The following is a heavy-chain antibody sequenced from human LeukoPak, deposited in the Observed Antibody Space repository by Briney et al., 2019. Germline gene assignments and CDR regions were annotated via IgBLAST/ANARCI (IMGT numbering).Heavy chain of an antibody. J-gene: IGHJ4*02. V-gene: IGHV1-8*01. CDR3: ARGLRRRGPNYGSGSYFLDY. CDR1: GYTFTSYD. D-gene: IGHD3-10*01. Sequence: ASVKVSCKASGYTFTSYDINWVRQATGQGLEWMGWMNPNSGNTGYAQKFQGRVTMTRNTSISTAYMELSSLRSEDTAVYYCARGLRRRGPNYGSGSYFLDYWGQGTLVTVSS. CDR2: MNPNSGNT.